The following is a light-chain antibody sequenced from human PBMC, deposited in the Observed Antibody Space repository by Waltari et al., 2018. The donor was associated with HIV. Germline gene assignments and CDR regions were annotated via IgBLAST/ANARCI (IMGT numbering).Light chain of an antibody. V-gene: IGKV3-15*01. J-gene: IGKJ2*01. CDR1: QSVSTN. CDR2: GAS. CDR3: QQYNNWPPNT. Sequence: VMTQSPATLSVSPGERATLSCRASQSVSTNLAWYQQKPGQAPRRLIYGASTRATGLPARFSGSASGTEFTLTISSLQSEDFAVYYCQQYNNWPPNTFGQGTKLEIK.